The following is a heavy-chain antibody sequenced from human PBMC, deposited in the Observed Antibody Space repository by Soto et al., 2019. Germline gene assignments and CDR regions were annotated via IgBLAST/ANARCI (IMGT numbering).Heavy chain of an antibody. CDR2: IRSKANSYAT. D-gene: IGHD4-17*01. J-gene: IGHJ5*02. CDR1: GFTFSGSA. V-gene: IGHV3-73*01. CDR3: TATFTVPYNWFDP. Sequence: GGSLRLSCAASGFTFSGSAMHWVRQASGKGLEWVGRIRSKANSYATAYAASVKGRFTISRDDSKNTAYLQMNSLKTEDTAVYYCTATFTVPYNWFDPWGQGTLVTVSS.